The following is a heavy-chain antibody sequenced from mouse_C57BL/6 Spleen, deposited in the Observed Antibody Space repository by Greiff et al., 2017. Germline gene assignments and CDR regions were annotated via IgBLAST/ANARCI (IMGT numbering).Heavy chain of an antibody. CDR2: INPNYGTT. CDR3: SRITTVVAEGTLYCYAMDY. CDR1: GYSFTDYN. Sequence: EVKVVESGPELVKPGASVKISCKASGYSFTDYNMNWVKQSNGKSLEWIGAINPNYGTTSYNQKFKGKATLTVDKSSSTAYIQLNSPTSEDSAVSCFSRITTVVAEGTLYCYAMDYWGQGTSVTVSS. D-gene: IGHD1-1*01. V-gene: IGHV1-39*01. J-gene: IGHJ4*01.